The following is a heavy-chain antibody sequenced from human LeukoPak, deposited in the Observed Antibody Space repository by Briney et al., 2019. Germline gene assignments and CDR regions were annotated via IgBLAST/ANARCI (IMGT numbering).Heavy chain of an antibody. Sequence: PGGSLRLSCAASGFTFSSYWMSWVRQAPGKGLEWVANIKQDGSEKYYVDSVKGRFTISRDNAKNSLYLQMNSLRAEDTAVYYCAKGSTYYDSSGYSDYYYYMDVWGKGTTVTVSS. CDR3: AKGSTYYDSSGYSDYYYYMDV. CDR2: IKQDGSEK. CDR1: GFTFSSYW. V-gene: IGHV3-7*01. D-gene: IGHD3-22*01. J-gene: IGHJ6*03.